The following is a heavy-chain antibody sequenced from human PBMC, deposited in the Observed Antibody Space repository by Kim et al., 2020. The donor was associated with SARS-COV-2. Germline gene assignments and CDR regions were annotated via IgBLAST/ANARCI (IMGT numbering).Heavy chain of an antibody. J-gene: IGHJ6*02. V-gene: IGHV4-59*13. Sequence: SETPSLTCTVSGGSISSYYWSWIRQPPGKGLEWIGYIYYSGSTNYNPSLKSRVTISVDTSKNQFSLKLSSVTAADTAVYYCARGYSYGYGYYYYYGMDVWGQGTTVTVS. CDR3: ARGYSYGYGYYYYYGMDV. D-gene: IGHD5-18*01. CDR2: IYYSGST. CDR1: GGSISSYY.